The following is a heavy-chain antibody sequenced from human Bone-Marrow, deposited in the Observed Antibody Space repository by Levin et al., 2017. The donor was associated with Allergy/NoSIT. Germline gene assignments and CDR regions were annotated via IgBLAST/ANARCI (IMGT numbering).Heavy chain of an antibody. J-gene: IGHJ3*01. V-gene: IGHV3-23*01. CDR2: INNRGSTT. CDR1: GFNFRIYA. CDR3: AKDVVLSSNDPFDV. Sequence: PGGSLRLSCEGSGFNFRIYAMSWVRQAPGRGLEWVSAINNRGSTTYYSDSVRGRFTISRDNSNNMMFLEMTNLRADDTAVYYCAKDVVLSSNDPFDVWGQGTMVTVSS. D-gene: IGHD2/OR15-2a*01.